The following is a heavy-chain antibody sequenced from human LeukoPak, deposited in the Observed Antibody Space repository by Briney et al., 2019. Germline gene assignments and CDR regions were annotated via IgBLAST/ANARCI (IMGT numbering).Heavy chain of an antibody. CDR3: ARGPVRSNSYGGY. CDR2: ISYDGSNK. D-gene: IGHD5-18*01. CDR1: GFTFSSYA. J-gene: IGHJ4*02. V-gene: IGHV3-30-3*01. Sequence: GRSLRLSCAASGFTFSSYAMHWVRQAPGKGLEWVAVISYDGSNKYYADSVKGRFTISRDNSKNTLYLQMNSLRAEDTAVYYCARGPVRSNSYGGYWGQGTLVTVSS.